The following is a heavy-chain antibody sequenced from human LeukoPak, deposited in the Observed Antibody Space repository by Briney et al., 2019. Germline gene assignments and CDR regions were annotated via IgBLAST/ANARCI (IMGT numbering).Heavy chain of an antibody. J-gene: IGHJ4*02. CDR3: ARGEGILYDY. V-gene: IGHV1-8*03. Sequence: ASVKVSCKASGGTFSSYAISWVRQAPGQGLEWMGWMNPNSGNTGYAQKFQGRVTITRNTSISTAYTELSSLRSEDTAVYYCARGEGILYDYWGQGTLVTVSS. CDR2: MNPNSGNT. D-gene: IGHD3-10*01. CDR1: GGTFSSYA.